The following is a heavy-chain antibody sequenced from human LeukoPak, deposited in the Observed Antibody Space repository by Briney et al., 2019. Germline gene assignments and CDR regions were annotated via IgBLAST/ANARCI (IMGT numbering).Heavy chain of an antibody. J-gene: IGHJ4*02. CDR3: ARDRATYVWGSYRSRGSFDH. Sequence: SQTLSLTCTVSGGSISSGDYYWRWLRQPPGTGLEWIGYIYYSGSTYYNPSLKSRVTVSVDTSNNQFSLKLSSVTAADTAVYYCARDRATYVWGSYRSRGSFDHWGQGTLVTVSS. CDR1: GGSISSGDYY. CDR2: IYYSGST. V-gene: IGHV4-30-4*08. D-gene: IGHD3-16*02.